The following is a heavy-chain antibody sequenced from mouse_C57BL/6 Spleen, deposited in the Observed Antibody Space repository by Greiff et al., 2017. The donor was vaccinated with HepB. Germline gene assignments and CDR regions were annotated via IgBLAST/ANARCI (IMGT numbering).Heavy chain of an antibody. CDR1: GYTFTSYW. D-gene: IGHD4-1*01. J-gene: IGHJ2*01. Sequence: VQLQQSGAELVRPGSSVKLSCKASGYTFTSYWMHWVKQRPIQGLEWIGNIDPSDSETHYNQKFKDKATLTVDKSSSTAYMQLSSLTSEESAVYYCARANWESLYYFDYWGQGTTLTVSS. V-gene: IGHV1-52*01. CDR3: ARANWESLYYFDY. CDR2: IDPSDSET.